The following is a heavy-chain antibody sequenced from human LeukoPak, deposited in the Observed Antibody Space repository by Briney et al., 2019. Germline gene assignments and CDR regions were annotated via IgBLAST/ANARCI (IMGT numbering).Heavy chain of an antibody. CDR1: GGSISSSSYY. J-gene: IGHJ4*02. Sequence: SETLSLTCTVSGGSISSSSYYWGWIRQPPGKGLEWIGSIYYSGSTYYNPSLKSRVTISVDTSKNQFSLKLSSVTAADTAVYYCARLPTRSITIFGVVIEYYFDYWGQGTLVTVSS. D-gene: IGHD3-3*01. V-gene: IGHV4-39*01. CDR3: ARLPTRSITIFGVVIEYYFDY. CDR2: IYYSGST.